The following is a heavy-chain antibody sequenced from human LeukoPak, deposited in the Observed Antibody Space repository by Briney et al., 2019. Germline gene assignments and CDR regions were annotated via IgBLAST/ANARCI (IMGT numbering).Heavy chain of an antibody. D-gene: IGHD6-13*01. CDR3: ARESSSWPYYFDY. J-gene: IGHJ4*02. CDR1: GGSISSYY. V-gene: IGHV4-4*07. CDR2: IYTSGST. Sequence: SETLSLTCTVSGGSISSYYWSWIRQPVGKGLEWIGRIYTSGSTNYNPSLKSRVTMSVDTSKNQFSLKLSSVTAADTAVYYCARESSSWPYYFDYWGQGTLVTVSS.